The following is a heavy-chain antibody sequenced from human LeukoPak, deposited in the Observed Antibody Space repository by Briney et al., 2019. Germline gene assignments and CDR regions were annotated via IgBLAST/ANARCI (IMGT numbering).Heavy chain of an antibody. CDR2: IRNSGDSP. D-gene: IGHD5-18*01. Sequence: GGSLRLSCAASGFTFSTYGMSWVRQAPGKGLEWVSAIRNSGDSPYYADSVKGRFTISRDNSKNTLYLQMNSLRAEDTAVYYCARDPSSGGYSYGSWISPRGYYFDYWGQGTLVTVSS. J-gene: IGHJ4*02. CDR3: ARDPSSGGYSYGSWISPRGYYFDY. V-gene: IGHV3-23*01. CDR1: GFTFSTYG.